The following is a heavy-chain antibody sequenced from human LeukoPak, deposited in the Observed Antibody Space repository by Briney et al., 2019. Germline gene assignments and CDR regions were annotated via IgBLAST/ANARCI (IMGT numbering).Heavy chain of an antibody. CDR3: ARALHYYYDSSGDFDY. J-gene: IGHJ4*02. Sequence: ASVKVSCKASGYTFTGYYMHWVRQAPGQGLEWMGWINPSSGGTNYAQKFQGRVTMTRDTSISTAYMELSRLRSDDTAVYYCARALHYYYDSSGDFDYWGQGTLVTVSS. CDR1: GYTFTGYY. V-gene: IGHV1-2*02. D-gene: IGHD3-22*01. CDR2: INPSSGGT.